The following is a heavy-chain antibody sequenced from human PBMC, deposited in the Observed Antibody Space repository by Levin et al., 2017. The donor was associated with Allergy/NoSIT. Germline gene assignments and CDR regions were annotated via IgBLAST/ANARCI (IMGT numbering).Heavy chain of an antibody. CDR2: IKHDGSEI. CDR1: GFTFSRFW. CDR3: AAQGYYDRSGSQFDQ. D-gene: IGHD3-22*01. Sequence: GGSLRLSCVGSGFTFSRFWMSWVRQSPGKGLEWVANIKHDGSEIYSVDSVKGRFSISRDNAKNSLFLQMNSLRAEDTAVYYCAAQGYYDRSGSQFDQWGRGTLVTVSS. V-gene: IGHV3-7*01. J-gene: IGHJ4*02.